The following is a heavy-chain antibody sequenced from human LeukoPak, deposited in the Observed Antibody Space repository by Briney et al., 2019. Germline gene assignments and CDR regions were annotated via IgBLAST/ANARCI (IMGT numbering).Heavy chain of an antibody. CDR2: VYSNGGT. D-gene: IGHD4-17*01. V-gene: IGHV4-59*08. CDR3: ATRKLTTATAVSEENWFDP. CDR1: GGSISSYS. Sequence: SETLSLTCTVSGGSISSYSWNWIRQSPGKGLEWIGSVYSNGGTNCNPSLKSRLTISVDTSKNQFSLKLTSVTAADTAVYYCATRKLTTATAVSEENWFDPWGQGILVTVSS. J-gene: IGHJ5*02.